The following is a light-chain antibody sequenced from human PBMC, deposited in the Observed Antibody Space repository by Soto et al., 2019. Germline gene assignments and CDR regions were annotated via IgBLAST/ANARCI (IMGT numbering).Light chain of an antibody. V-gene: IGKV1-5*03. Sequence: DVQITQSPSTLSGSVGDRVTITCRASQTISSWLAWYQQKPGKAPKLLIYKASTLTSGVPSRFSGSGSGPEFTLTISSLQPDDFATYYCQHYNSYSEAFGQGTKVDIK. CDR2: KAS. CDR3: QHYNSYSEA. J-gene: IGKJ1*01. CDR1: QTISSW.